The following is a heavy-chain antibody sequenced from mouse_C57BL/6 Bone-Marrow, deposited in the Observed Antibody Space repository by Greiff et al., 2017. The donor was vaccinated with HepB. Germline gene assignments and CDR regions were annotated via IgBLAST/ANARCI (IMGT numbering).Heavy chain of an antibody. J-gene: IGHJ3*01. CDR1: GFTFSDYY. CDR3: ASHYYGSSYGFAY. Sequence: EVKLVESEGGLVQPGSSMKLSCTASGFTFSDYYMAWVRQVPEKGLEWVANINYDGSRTYYLDSLKSRFIISRDNTKNILYLQMSSLKSEDTATYYCASHYYGSSYGFAYWGQGTLVTVSA. D-gene: IGHD1-1*01. CDR2: INYDGSRT. V-gene: IGHV5-16*01.